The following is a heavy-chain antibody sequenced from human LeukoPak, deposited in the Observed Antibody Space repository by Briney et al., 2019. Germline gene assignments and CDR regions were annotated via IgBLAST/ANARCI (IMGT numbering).Heavy chain of an antibody. Sequence: GRSLRLSCAASEFTFSNYGMHWVRQAPGKGLEWVAVIWYDGSNKYYADSVKGRFTISRDNSKNTLYLQMNSLRAEDTAVYYCARDAWGFDPWGEGTLVTVSS. V-gene: IGHV3-33*01. J-gene: IGHJ5*02. CDR1: EFTFSNYG. CDR2: IWYDGSNK. CDR3: ARDAWGFDP.